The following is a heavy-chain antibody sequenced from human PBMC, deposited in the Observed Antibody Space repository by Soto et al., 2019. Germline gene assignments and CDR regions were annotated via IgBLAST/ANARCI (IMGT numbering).Heavy chain of an antibody. CDR2: ISAYNGNT. J-gene: IGHJ4*02. CDR3: ARLGGRYDFWSVYFPGFDY. CDR1: GYTFTSYG. Sequence: ASVKVSCKASGYTFTSYGISWVRQAPGQGLEWMGWISAYNGNTNYAQKLQGRVTMTTDTSTSTAYMELRSLRSDDTAVYYCARLGGRYDFWSVYFPGFDYWGQGTLVTVSS. V-gene: IGHV1-18*04. D-gene: IGHD3-3*01.